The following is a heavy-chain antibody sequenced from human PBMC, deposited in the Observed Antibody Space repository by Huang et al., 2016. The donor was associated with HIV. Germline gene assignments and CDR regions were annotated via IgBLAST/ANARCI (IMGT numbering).Heavy chain of an antibody. CDR1: GGTFSSYA. J-gene: IGHJ3*02. CDR2: IIPSFGTA. V-gene: IGHV1-69*13. Sequence: QVQLVQSGAEVKKPGSSVTVSCKASGGTFSSYAISWVGQAPGQGLEWMGGIIPSFGTANYAQKVQGRVTINADESTSTAYMELSSLGSEDTAVYYCARRQYYYDSSGYYGDDAFDIWGQGTMVTVSS. D-gene: IGHD3-22*01. CDR3: ARRQYYYDSSGYYGDDAFDI.